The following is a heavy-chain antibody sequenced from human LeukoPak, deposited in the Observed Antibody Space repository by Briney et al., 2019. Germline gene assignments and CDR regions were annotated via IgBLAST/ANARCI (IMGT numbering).Heavy chain of an antibody. CDR2: IYHSGNT. D-gene: IGHD2-15*01. J-gene: IGHJ4*02. CDR1: GYSISTGYH. CDR3: TRYCSGATCYSPKLFDS. Sequence: SETLSLTCAVSGYSISTGYHWGWIRQSPGTGLEWIGSIYHSGNTYYNPSLKSRVTISVDTSMNQFSLKVTSVTAADTAVYVRTRYCSGATCYSPKLFDSWGQGTLVTVSS. V-gene: IGHV4-38-2*01.